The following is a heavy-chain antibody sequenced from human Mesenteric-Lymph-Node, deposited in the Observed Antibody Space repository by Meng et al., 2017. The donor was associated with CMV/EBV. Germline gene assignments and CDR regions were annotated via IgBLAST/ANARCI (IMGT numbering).Heavy chain of an antibody. CDR3: AKDVEQLNFYYGLDV. Sequence: GESLKISCATSGFTFNIYGMHWVRQAPGKGLEWVAVIWYDGTKTYYGDSVKGRFTISRDKSNKTLYLHMNSLRAEDTAVYYCAKDVEQLNFYYGLDVWGQGTTVTVSS. CDR2: IWYDGTKT. D-gene: IGHD6-13*01. J-gene: IGHJ6*02. CDR1: GFTFNIYG. V-gene: IGHV3-33*03.